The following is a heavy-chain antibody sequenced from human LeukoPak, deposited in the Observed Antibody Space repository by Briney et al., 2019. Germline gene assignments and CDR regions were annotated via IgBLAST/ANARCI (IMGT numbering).Heavy chain of an antibody. CDR2: INCNSGDA. CDR3: ARSAGHCSNGICFTDYYMDV. D-gene: IGHD2-8*01. Sequence: ASVKVSCKASGYSFTEHYIYWVRQAPGQGLEWVGRINCNSGDANSARKFQGRVTMTRDTSVSTAYMDLSGVTSDDSAVYFCARSAGHCSNGICFTDYYMDVWGRGTTVTVSS. CDR1: GYSFTEHY. J-gene: IGHJ6*03. V-gene: IGHV1-2*02.